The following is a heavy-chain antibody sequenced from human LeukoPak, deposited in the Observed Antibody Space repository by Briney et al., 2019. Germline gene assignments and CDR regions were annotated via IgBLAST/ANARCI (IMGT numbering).Heavy chain of an antibody. CDR1: GVSFSSNV. CDR3: SKARSPYDILTAGIQYYFDY. D-gene: IGHD3-9*01. J-gene: IGHJ4*02. CDR2: IPATGSGT. Sequence: GGSLRLSCADSGVSFSSNVMSWVRPAPGKRLEWVSSIPATGSGTYYADSVRGRFTISRENFKNTLYLQMNSLRAENTAVYYCSKARSPYDILTAGIQYYFDYWGQGTLVTVSS. V-gene: IGHV3-23*01.